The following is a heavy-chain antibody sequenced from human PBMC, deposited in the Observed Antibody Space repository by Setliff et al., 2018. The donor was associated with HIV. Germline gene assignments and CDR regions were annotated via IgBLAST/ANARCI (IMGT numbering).Heavy chain of an antibody. Sequence: SETLSLTCTVSGGSITRTPYYWGWIRQPPGKGLEWIGSIHHSGTAYDNPSLKSRVTISVDPSKNQILLRLSSVTAADTAVYYCTKNLYSSRWSPLDYWGQGTLVTVSS. CDR3: TKNLYSSRWSPLDY. CDR2: IHHSGTA. CDR1: GGSITRTPYY. V-gene: IGHV4-39*01. D-gene: IGHD6-13*01. J-gene: IGHJ4*02.